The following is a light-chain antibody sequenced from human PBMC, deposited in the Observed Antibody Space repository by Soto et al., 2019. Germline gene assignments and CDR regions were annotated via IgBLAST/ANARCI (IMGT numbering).Light chain of an antibody. V-gene: IGKV1-39*01. CDR3: QPSYTIPYT. Sequence: DIQMTQSPSSLPASVGDRVPLTCRARQSLSTYLNMYQQKPGKAPKIPIYAASSLQSGVQSRLSGCGCGTDSNPSISSLQPEDVATYYCQPSYTIPYTFGHGTKLEIK. CDR1: QSLSTY. J-gene: IGKJ2*01. CDR2: AAS.